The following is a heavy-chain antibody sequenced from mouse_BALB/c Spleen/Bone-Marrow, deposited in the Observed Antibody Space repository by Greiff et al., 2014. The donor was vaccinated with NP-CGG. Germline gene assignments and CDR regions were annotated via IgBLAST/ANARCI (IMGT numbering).Heavy chain of an antibody. CDR1: GYTFSNYW. CDR3: ARGIRNYFDY. D-gene: IGHD3-2*02. V-gene: IGHV1-9*01. J-gene: IGHJ2*01. CDR2: ILPGSGSS. Sequence: VKLVESGAELMKPGASVKISCKATGYTFSNYWIEWVKQRPGHGLEWIGEILPGSGSSQYNEKFKVKATFTADTSSNTAYMQLSSLTSEDSAVYYCARGIRNYFDYWGQGTTLTVSS.